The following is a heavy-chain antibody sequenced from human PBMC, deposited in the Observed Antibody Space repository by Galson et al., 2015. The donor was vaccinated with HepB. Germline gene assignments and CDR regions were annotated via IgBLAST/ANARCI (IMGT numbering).Heavy chain of an antibody. J-gene: IGHJ6*03. CDR2: IHAGDDTT. CDR1: GYTFTTYA. CDR3: ATSIVAYNYHYYNMDV. V-gene: IGHV1-3*01. Sequence: SVKVSCKASGYTFTTYAIHWVRQAPGQSLEWMGWIHAGDDTTKYSQKFQGRIAITRDTSATTAFMELSSLRSEDTAVYYCATSIVAYNYHYYNMDVWGQGTTVTVSS. D-gene: IGHD5-12*01.